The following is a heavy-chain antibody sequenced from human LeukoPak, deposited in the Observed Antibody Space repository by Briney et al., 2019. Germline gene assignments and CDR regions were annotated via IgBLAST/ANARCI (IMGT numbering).Heavy chain of an antibody. J-gene: IGHJ4*02. D-gene: IGHD5-24*01. Sequence: GGSLRLSCAASGFTFDDYTMHWARQARGKGLECVSLISWDGGSTYYADSVKGRFTISRDNSKNSLYLQMNSLRTEDTALYYCAKDRDGYIEYYFDYWGQGTLVTVSS. V-gene: IGHV3-43*01. CDR3: AKDRDGYIEYYFDY. CDR2: ISWDGGST. CDR1: GFTFDDYT.